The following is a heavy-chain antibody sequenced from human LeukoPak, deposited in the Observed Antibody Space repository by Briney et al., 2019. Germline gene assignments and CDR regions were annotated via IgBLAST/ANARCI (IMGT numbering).Heavy chain of an antibody. CDR1: GGSISSGGYS. J-gene: IGHJ4*02. CDR2: IYHSGST. CDR3: ARATVITMAFDY. Sequence: SETLSLTCAVSGGSISSGGYSWRWIRQPPGKGLEWIGYIYHSGSTYYNPSLKSRVTISVDRSKNQFSLKLSSVTAADTAVYYCARATVITMAFDYWGQGTLVTVSS. D-gene: IGHD4-17*01. V-gene: IGHV4-30-2*01.